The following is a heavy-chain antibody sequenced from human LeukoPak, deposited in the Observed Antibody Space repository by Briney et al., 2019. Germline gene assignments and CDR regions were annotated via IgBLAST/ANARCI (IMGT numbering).Heavy chain of an antibody. CDR2: ISGSGAGT. D-gene: IGHD2-15*01. CDR3: AKGDLSGGTFYFDY. CDR1: RFIFSSYG. Sequence: PGGSLRLSCAASRFIFSSYGMSWVRQAPGKGLEWVSAISGSGAGTYYADSVKGRFTISRDNSKNTLYLQMSSLRVEDTAVYYCAKGDLSGGTFYFDYWGQGTLVSVSS. V-gene: IGHV3-23*01. J-gene: IGHJ4*02.